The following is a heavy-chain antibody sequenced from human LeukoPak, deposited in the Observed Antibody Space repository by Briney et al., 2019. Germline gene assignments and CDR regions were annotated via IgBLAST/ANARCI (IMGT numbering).Heavy chain of an antibody. D-gene: IGHD2-21*02. CDR1: GYTFTSYD. CDR2: MNPNSGNT. J-gene: IGHJ4*02. V-gene: IGHV1-8*01. Sequence: ASVKVSCKASGYTFTSYDINWVRQATGQGLEWMGWMNPNSGNTGYAQKFQGRVTMTRNTSISTAYMELSSLRSEDTAVYYCARDLAYCGGDCWYFDYWGQGTLVTVSS. CDR3: ARDLAYCGGDCWYFDY.